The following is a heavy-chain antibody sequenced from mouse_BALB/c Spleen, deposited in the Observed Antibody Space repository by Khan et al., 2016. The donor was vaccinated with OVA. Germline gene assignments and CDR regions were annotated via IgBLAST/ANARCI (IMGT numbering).Heavy chain of an antibody. V-gene: IGHV2-6-4*01. CDR3: ARAYYRYDGYYAMDY. CDR2: IWGGGGT. D-gene: IGHD2-14*01. CDR1: GFSLSRYN. Sequence: QVQLKQSGPGLVAPSQSLSITCSVSGFSLSRYNIHWVRQPPGKGLEWLGMIWGGGGTDYNSTLKSRLSISKDNSERQVFLKMNSLQTDDTAMYYCARAYYRYDGYYAMDYWGQGTSVTVSS. J-gene: IGHJ4*01.